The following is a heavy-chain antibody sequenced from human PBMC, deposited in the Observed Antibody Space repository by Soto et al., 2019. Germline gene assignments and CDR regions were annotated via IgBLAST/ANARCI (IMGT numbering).Heavy chain of an antibody. J-gene: IGHJ4*02. CDR2: INPDGSST. D-gene: IGHD3-22*01. Sequence: GGSLRLSCAASGFTFSNYWMHWVRQAPGKGLLWVSRINPDGSSTSYADSVKDRFTISRDNSKNTLYLQMNSLRAEDTAVYYCARDTRGGYYDSSGYYDHDYWGQGTLVTVSS. CDR3: ARDTRGGYYDSSGYYDHDY. CDR1: GFTFSNYW. V-gene: IGHV3-74*01.